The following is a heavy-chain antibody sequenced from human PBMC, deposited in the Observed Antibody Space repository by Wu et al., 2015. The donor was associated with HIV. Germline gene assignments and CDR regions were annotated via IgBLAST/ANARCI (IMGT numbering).Heavy chain of an antibody. CDR1: GYTFTSYG. CDR3: AREGTYYYGMDV. J-gene: IGHJ6*02. Sequence: QVQLVQSGAEVKKPGASVKVSCKASGYTFTSYGITWMRQAPGQGLEWMGWISGYNGKTNYAQSLQDRVTMTTDTSTRTAYMELRSLTSDDTAIYYCAREGTYYYGMDVWGQGTPVTVSS. CDR2: ISGYNGKT. V-gene: IGHV1-18*01. D-gene: IGHD3-10*01.